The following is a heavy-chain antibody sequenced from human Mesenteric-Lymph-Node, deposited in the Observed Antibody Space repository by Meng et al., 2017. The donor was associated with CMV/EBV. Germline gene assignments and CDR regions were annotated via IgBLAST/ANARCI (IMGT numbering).Heavy chain of an antibody. D-gene: IGHD3-9*01. CDR2: INHSGST. CDR3: ARGSSYDILTGYFDY. CDR1: GGSFSGYY. J-gene: IGHJ4*02. V-gene: IGHV4-34*01. Sequence: VQFHQRCAGLLKPSETLSVTCAVYGGSFSGYYWNWIRQSPEKGLEWIGEINHSGSTTYNPSFTSRIIISVDTSTNQISLNMSSVTAADTAVYYCARGSSYDILTGYFDYWGQGALVTVSS.